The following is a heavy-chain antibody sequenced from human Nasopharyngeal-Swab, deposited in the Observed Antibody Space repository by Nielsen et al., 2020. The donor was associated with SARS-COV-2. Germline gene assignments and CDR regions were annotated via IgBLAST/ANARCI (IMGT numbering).Heavy chain of an antibody. V-gene: IGHV1-2*06. CDR3: VRDDGGVPGIPETGPPGAF. CDR1: GYFFTDYY. D-gene: IGHD6-13*01. CDR2: VNPNSGDT. J-gene: IGHJ4*02. Sequence: ASVKVSCKASGYFFTDYYMHWVRQAPGQGLEWMGRVNPNSGDTIYAQEFQGRVTMTGDTSIGTAYMELRRLISDDTAVYYCVRDDGGVPGIPETGPPGAFWGQGTLVTVSS.